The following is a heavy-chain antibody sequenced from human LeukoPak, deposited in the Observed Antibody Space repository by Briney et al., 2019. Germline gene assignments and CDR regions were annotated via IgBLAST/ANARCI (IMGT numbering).Heavy chain of an antibody. CDR3: AKDPGCSSTSCYRVYNWNYAEPAGFDY. CDR1: GFTFSSYA. J-gene: IGHJ4*02. D-gene: IGHD2-2*02. V-gene: IGHV3-23*01. Sequence: PGGSLRLSCAASGFTFSSYAMSWVRQTPGKGLEWVSAISGSGGSTYYADSVKGRFTISRDNSKNTLYLQMNSLRAEDTAVYYCAKDPGCSSTSCYRVYNWNYAEPAGFDYWGQGTLVTVSS. CDR2: ISGSGGST.